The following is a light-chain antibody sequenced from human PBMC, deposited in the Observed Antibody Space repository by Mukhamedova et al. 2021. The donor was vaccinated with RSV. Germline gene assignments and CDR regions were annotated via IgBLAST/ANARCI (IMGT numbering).Light chain of an antibody. J-gene: IGLJ3*02. CDR3: SSYTSSSTWV. V-gene: IGLV2-14*02. Sequence: VSWYQQLPGTAPKLLIYDNNKRPSGVSNRFSGSKSGNTASLTISGLQAEDEADYYCSSYTSSSTWVFGGGTKLTVL. CDR2: DNN.